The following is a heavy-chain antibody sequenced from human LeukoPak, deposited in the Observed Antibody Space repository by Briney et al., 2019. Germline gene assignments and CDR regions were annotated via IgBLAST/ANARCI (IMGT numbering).Heavy chain of an antibody. CDR3: ARDQWEGYYDSSGYYDFDY. Sequence: SETLSLTCTVSGGSISSSSYYWGWIRQPPGKGLEWIGSIYYSGSTYYNPSLKSRVTISVDTSKNQFSLKLSSVTAADTAVYYCARDQWEGYYDSSGYYDFDYWGQGTLVTVSS. J-gene: IGHJ4*02. V-gene: IGHV4-39*07. CDR1: GGSISSSSYY. CDR2: IYYSGST. D-gene: IGHD3-22*01.